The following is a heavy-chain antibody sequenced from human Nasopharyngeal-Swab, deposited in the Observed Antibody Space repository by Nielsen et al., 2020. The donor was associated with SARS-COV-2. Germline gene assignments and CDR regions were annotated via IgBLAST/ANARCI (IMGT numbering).Heavy chain of an antibody. Sequence: WVRQAPGQGLEWMGWINTKTGNPTYAQGFTGRFVFSLDTSVSTAYLQISSLNAEDTAVYHCARDGHHLVNWFDPWGQGTLVTVSS. D-gene: IGHD4-23*01. CDR2: INTKTGNP. V-gene: IGHV7-4-1*02. J-gene: IGHJ5*02. CDR3: ARDGHHLVNWFDP.